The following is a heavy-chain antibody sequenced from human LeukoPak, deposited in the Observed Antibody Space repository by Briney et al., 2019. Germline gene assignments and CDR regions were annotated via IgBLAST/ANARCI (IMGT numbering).Heavy chain of an antibody. CDR1: GDTFSSYV. D-gene: IGHD5-24*01. Sequence: SVKVSCKASGDTFSSYVISWVRQAPGQGLEWMGGINPVFGTAHYAQKFQDRVTITADESTSTVYMELSSLRSEDTAVYYCARDRRRDGYTDAFDIWGQGTMVTVSS. V-gene: IGHV1-69*13. J-gene: IGHJ3*02. CDR2: INPVFGTA. CDR3: ARDRRRDGYTDAFDI.